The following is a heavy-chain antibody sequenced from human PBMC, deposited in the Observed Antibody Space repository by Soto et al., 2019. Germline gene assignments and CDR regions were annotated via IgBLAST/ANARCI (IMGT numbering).Heavy chain of an antibody. J-gene: IGHJ6*02. CDR1: GYTFTSYY. CDR2: INPSGGST. V-gene: IGHV1-46*01. Sequence: QVQLVQSGAEVKKPGASVKVSCKASGYTFTSYYMHWVRQAPGQGLEWMGIINPSGGSTSYAQKFQGRVNMTRDTSTSTVYMELSSLRSEDTAVYYCARDLIARYSYGYVYYYGMDVWGQGTTVTVSS. D-gene: IGHD5-18*01. CDR3: ARDLIARYSYGYVYYYGMDV.